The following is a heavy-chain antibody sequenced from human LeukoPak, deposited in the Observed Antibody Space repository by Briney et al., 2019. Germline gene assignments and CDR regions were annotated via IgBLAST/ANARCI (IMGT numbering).Heavy chain of an antibody. CDR3: ARVIPTPIEGNWFDP. Sequence: GGSLRLSRAASGFTLRSYSMNWVRQAPGKGLEWVSSISASSSYIYYADSVKGRFTISRDNAKNSLYLQMNSLRAEDTAVYYCARVIPTPIEGNWFDPWGQGTLVTVSS. CDR1: GFTLRSYS. CDR2: ISASSSYI. V-gene: IGHV3-21*01. J-gene: IGHJ5*02. D-gene: IGHD2-2*02.